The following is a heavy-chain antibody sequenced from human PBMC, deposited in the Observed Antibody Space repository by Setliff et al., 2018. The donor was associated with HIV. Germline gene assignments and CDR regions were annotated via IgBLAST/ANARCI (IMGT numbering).Heavy chain of an antibody. D-gene: IGHD6-13*01. J-gene: IGHJ4*02. CDR2: INPSGGST. V-gene: IGHV1-46*01. Sequence: GASVKVSCKASGYTFTSYYMHWVRQAPGQGLEWMGIINPSGGSTSYAQKFQGRVTMTRDTSTSTVYMELSSLRSEDTAVYYCAREVAAAGTHPGGSDYWGQGTRVTVSS. CDR3: AREVAAAGTHPGGSDY. CDR1: GYTFTSYY.